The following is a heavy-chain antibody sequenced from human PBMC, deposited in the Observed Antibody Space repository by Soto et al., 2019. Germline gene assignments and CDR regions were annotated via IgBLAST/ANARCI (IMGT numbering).Heavy chain of an antibody. D-gene: IGHD6-13*01. Sequence: QVQLVQSGAEVKKPGASVKVSCKASGYTFTSYGISWVRQAPGQGLEWMGWISAYNGNKKYAQKLQGRVSMTTDTPPSTAYMERRSLRSDDTAVYYCARDLGRQLFDYWGQGPLVTVSP. CDR1: GYTFTSYG. CDR2: ISAYNGNK. J-gene: IGHJ4*02. V-gene: IGHV1-18*01. CDR3: ARDLGRQLFDY.